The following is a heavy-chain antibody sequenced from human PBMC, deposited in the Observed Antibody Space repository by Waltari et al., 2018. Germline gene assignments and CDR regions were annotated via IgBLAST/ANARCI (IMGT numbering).Heavy chain of an antibody. Sequence: QVQLVQSGAEVKKPGASVKVSCKASGYTLTSSAVHWVRQAPGQRLEWMGWINAGNGNTKYSQKFQGRVTITRDTSASTAYMELSSLRSEDTAVYYCARHYDSSGEWDYWGQGTLVTVSS. CDR2: INAGNGNT. J-gene: IGHJ4*02. CDR1: GYTLTSSA. V-gene: IGHV1-3*01. D-gene: IGHD3-22*01. CDR3: ARHYDSSGEWDY.